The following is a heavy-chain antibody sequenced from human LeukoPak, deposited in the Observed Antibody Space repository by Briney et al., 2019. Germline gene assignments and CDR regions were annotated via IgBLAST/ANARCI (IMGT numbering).Heavy chain of an antibody. CDR2: ISGSGGST. D-gene: IGHD5-18*01. CDR1: GFTFSSYA. V-gene: IGHV3-23*01. Sequence: GGSLRLSCAASGFTFSSYAMSWVRQAPGKGLEWVSAISGSGGSTYYGDSVKGRFTISRDNSKNSLYLQMNSLRAEDTAVYYCARDHPAMIMGDYYGMDVWGQGTTVTVSS. J-gene: IGHJ6*02. CDR3: ARDHPAMIMGDYYGMDV.